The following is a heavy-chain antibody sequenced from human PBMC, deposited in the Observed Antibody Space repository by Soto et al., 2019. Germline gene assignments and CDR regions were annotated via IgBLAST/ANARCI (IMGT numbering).Heavy chain of an antibody. CDR3: AKDSRLLWFGELPHYGMDV. CDR2: ISGSGGST. V-gene: IGHV3-23*01. D-gene: IGHD3-10*01. Sequence: GGSLSLSCEASGFTFSSNAMSWVRKAPGKGLEWVSAISGSGGSTYYADSVKGRFTISRDNSKNTLYLQMNSLRAEDTAVYYCAKDSRLLWFGELPHYGMDVWGQGTTVTVSS. CDR1: GFTFSSNA. J-gene: IGHJ6*02.